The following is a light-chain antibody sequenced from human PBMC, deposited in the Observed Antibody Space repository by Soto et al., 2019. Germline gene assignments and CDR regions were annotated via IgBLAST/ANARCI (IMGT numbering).Light chain of an antibody. V-gene: IGLV1-47*01. CDR3: AAWDENLRSVV. CDR1: SSNIGSNY. CDR2: RNT. Sequence: QSVLTQPPSASGTPGQRVNISCSGSSSNIGSNYAFWYQQFPGTAPKLFIFRNTQRPSGVPDRFSGSKSDTSASLAISGLRSEDEATYYCAAWDENLRSVVFGGGTKVTVL. J-gene: IGLJ3*02.